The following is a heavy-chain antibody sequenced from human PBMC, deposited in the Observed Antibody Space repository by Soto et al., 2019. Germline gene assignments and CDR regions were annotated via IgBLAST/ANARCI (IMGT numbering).Heavy chain of an antibody. D-gene: IGHD2-15*01. J-gene: IGHJ4*02. CDR1: GFTVSSYG. Sequence: QVQLVESGGGVVQPGRSLRLSCAASGFTVSSYGMHWVRQAPGEGLEWVAGISYDGSNKYYADSVKGRFTISRDNSKNTLYLQMNSLRAEDTAVYDCAKAVSGGSCHGCGYWGQGTLGPVSS. CDR3: AKAVSGGSCHGCGY. CDR2: ISYDGSNK. V-gene: IGHV3-30*18.